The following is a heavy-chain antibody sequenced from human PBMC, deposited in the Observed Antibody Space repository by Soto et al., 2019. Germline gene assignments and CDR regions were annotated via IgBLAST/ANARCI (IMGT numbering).Heavy chain of an antibody. V-gene: IGHV3-30*02. J-gene: IGHJ4*02. D-gene: IGHD3-22*01. CDR3: AKDDGTFFYDTSGYPLDY. Sequence: DSVKGRFTISRDNSKNTLYLQMNSLRDEDTAVYYCAKDDGTFFYDTSGYPLDYWGQGTLVTVSS.